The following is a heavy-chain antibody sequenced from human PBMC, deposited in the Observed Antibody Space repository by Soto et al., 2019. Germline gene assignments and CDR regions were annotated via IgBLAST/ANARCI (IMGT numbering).Heavy chain of an antibody. CDR3: ARDRLANWFDP. Sequence: AAVKVSCKASGYTFTGYYMHWVQQAPGQGLEWMGWINPNSGGTNYAQKFQGRVTMTRDTSISTAYMELSSVTAADTAVYYCARDRLANWFDPWGQGTLVTVSS. J-gene: IGHJ5*02. CDR1: GYTFTGYY. CDR2: INPNSGGT. D-gene: IGHD3-9*01. V-gene: IGHV1-2*02.